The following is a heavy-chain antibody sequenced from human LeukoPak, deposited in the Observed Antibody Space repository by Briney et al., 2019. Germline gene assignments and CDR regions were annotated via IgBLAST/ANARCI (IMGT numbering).Heavy chain of an antibody. J-gene: IGHJ4*02. Sequence: KPSETLSLTCAVYGGSFSGYYWSWIRQPPGKGLEWIGEINHSGSTNYNPSLKSRVTISVDTSKSHFSLKLSSVTAADTAIYFCARDETYSDFSSGYTEGGKGYYLDYWGQGILVTISS. V-gene: IGHV4-34*01. CDR1: GGSFSGYY. CDR2: INHSGST. D-gene: IGHD3-3*01. CDR3: ARDETYSDFSSGYTEGGKGYYLDY.